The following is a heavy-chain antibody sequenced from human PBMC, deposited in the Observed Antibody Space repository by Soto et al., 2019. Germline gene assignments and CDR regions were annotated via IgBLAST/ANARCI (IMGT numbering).Heavy chain of an antibody. D-gene: IGHD1-26*01. Sequence: QVHLVESGGGLVKPGGSLRLSCTVSGFAFRHNYLTWIRQAPGKGLEWLSYISTSGSTAYYADSVKGRFTISTDNAKRSLYLQMDSLKAEDTGVYYCATGGVYYEAWGQGALVTVSS. CDR3: ATGGVYYEA. J-gene: IGHJ5*02. CDR1: GFAFRHNY. CDR2: ISTSGSTA. V-gene: IGHV3-11*01.